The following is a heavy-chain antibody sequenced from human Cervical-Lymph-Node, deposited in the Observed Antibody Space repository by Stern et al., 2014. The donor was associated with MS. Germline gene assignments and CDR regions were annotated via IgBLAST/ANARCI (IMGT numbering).Heavy chain of an antibody. Sequence: QVQLVQSGGGVVQPGRSLRLSCAASGFTFSSYGMHWVRQAPGKGLEWVAVIWYDGSNKYYADSVKGRFTISRDNSKNTLYLQMNSLRAEDTAVYYCARVDDYGDYPPLGYFDYWGQGTLVTVSS. CDR2: IWYDGSNK. CDR3: ARVDDYGDYPPLGYFDY. V-gene: IGHV3-33*01. J-gene: IGHJ4*02. CDR1: GFTFSSYG. D-gene: IGHD4-17*01.